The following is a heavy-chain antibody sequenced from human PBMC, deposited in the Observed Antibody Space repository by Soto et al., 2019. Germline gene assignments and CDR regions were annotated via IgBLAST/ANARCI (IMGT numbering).Heavy chain of an antibody. Sequence: EVQLVESGGDLIQAGGSLRLSCAASDFTVSSNYMTWVRQAPGKGLECVSAIFRDGKTYYADSVKGRFTISRDNSKNTVCLQMDSLSAEDTAVYYCATSVFWPGYFDLWGRGTLVTVSS. D-gene: IGHD2-21*01. V-gene: IGHV3-53*01. CDR1: DFTVSSNY. CDR2: IFRDGKT. CDR3: ATSVFWPGYFDL. J-gene: IGHJ2*01.